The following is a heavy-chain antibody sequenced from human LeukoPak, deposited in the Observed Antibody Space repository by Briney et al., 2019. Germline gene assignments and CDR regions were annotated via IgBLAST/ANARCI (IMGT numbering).Heavy chain of an antibody. J-gene: IGHJ4*02. CDR2: ISYDGSNK. V-gene: IGHV3-30*03. CDR3: ARDRSVGEYSSCDY. D-gene: IGHD6-6*01. CDR1: GFTFSSYG. Sequence: GRSLRLSCAASGFTFSSYGMHWVRQAPGKGLEWVAIISYDGSNKYYADSVKGRFTISRDNSKNTLYLQMNSLRAEDTAVYYCARDRSVGEYSSCDYWGQGTLVTVSS.